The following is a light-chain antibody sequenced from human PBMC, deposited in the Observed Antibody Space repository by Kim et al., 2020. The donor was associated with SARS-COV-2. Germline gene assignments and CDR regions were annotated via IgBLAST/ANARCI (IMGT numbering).Light chain of an antibody. CDR1: SSAIGGSNS. J-gene: IGLJ2*01. CDR3: ASYAGSDTLI. Sequence: GLSVTISCSGTSSAIGGSNSLSWYQQHPGKAPKLIIFEVSERPSGVPDRFSGSKSGNTASLTVSGLQPQDEAYYYCASYAGSDTLIFGGGTQLTVL. V-gene: IGLV2-8*01. CDR2: EVS.